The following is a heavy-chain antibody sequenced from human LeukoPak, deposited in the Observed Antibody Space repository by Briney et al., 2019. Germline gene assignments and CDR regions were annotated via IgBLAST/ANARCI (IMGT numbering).Heavy chain of an antibody. Sequence: GSSVKVSCKASGGTFSSYAISWVRQAPGQGLEWMGGIIPILGTANYAQKFQGRVTITADESTSTAYMELSGLRSEDTAVYYCARDPVPTPPFYGSGSYGGGYWGQGTLVTVSS. CDR3: ARDPVPTPPFYGSGSYGGGY. J-gene: IGHJ4*02. CDR2: IIPILGTA. CDR1: GGTFSSYA. D-gene: IGHD3-10*01. V-gene: IGHV1-69*01.